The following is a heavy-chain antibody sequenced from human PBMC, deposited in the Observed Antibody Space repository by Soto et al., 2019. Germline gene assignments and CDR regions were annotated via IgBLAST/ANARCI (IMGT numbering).Heavy chain of an antibody. CDR3: ARSVSGTGTELDR. CDR2: TYYTSKWNN. J-gene: IGHJ5*02. CDR1: GDSVSRSSAV. D-gene: IGHD6-19*01. V-gene: IGHV6-1*01. Sequence: PSQTLSLTCAISGDSVSRSSAVWNWIRQSPSRGLEWLGRTYYTSKWNNYYAVSVKSRITINADTYKNQFSLQLNSVTPEDTALYYCARSVSGTGTELDRWGQGTPVTVSS.